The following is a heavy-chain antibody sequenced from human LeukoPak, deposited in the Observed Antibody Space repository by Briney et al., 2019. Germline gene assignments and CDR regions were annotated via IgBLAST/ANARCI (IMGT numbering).Heavy chain of an antibody. D-gene: IGHD6-13*01. CDR2: IANDGRDK. CDR3: AKDSKITSADYYFDY. CDR1: GFSFRSYA. V-gene: IGHV3-30*04. J-gene: IGHJ4*02. Sequence: HSGGSLRLSCAASGFSFRSYAMHWVRQAPGKGLEWVTVIANDGRDKKYADSVRGRFTISRDNSKNTVYLQMDSLRVEDMAVYYCAKDSKITSADYYFDYWGLGTLVTVSS.